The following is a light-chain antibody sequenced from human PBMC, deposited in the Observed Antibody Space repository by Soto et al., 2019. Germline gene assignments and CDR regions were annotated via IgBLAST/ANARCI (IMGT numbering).Light chain of an antibody. CDR1: QGISSY. J-gene: IGKJ1*01. CDR3: QQYNSAPQT. Sequence: DIQMTQSPSSLSASVGDRVTITCRASQGISSYLAWYQQKPGKVPKLLIYAASTLQSGVPSRLSGSGSGTDFTLTISSLQPEDVATYYCQQYNSAPQTFGQGTKVEIK. V-gene: IGKV1-27*01. CDR2: AAS.